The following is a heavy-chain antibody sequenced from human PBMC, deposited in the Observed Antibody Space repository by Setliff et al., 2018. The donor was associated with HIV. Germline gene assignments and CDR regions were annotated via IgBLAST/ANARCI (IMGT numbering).Heavy chain of an antibody. J-gene: IGHJ4*02. CDR2: MYYSGST. CDR1: GGSISSSSYY. V-gene: IGHV4-39*07. D-gene: IGHD3-10*01. Sequence: PSETLSLTCTVSGGSISSSSYYWGWIRQPPGKGLEWIGSMYYSGSTYYNPSLKSRVTISIDTSKNQFSLKLSSVTAADTAVYYCARGMVRGLRWNYWGQGTLVTVSS. CDR3: ARGMVRGLRWNY.